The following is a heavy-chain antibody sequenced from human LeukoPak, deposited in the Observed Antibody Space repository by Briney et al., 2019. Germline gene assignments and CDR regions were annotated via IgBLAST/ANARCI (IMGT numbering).Heavy chain of an antibody. D-gene: IGHD1-14*01. CDR2: VYYSGTT. CDR1: GGSISNSGFY. V-gene: IGHV4-39*02. J-gene: IGHJ4*02. Sequence: SETLSHTCTVSGGSISNSGFYWGWIRQTPGKGLEWIGSVYYSGTTYYHPSLESRATVSVDTSKNQFSLKLSSVTAADTAVYYCTKDFGNHRTDCWGQGTLVTVSS. CDR3: TKDFGNHRTDC.